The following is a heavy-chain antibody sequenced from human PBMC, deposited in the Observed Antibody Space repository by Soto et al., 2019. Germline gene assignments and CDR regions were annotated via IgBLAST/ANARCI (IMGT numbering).Heavy chain of an antibody. V-gene: IGHV1-18*01. J-gene: IGHJ6*02. CDR1: GYTFTSYG. Sequence: ASVKVSCKASGYTFTSYGISWVRQAPGQGLEWMGWIGAYNGNTNYAQKLQGRVTMTTDTSTSTAYMELRSLRSDDTAVYYCARVRNIVVVVAARGGMDVWGQGTTVTVSS. CDR3: ARVRNIVVVVAARGGMDV. CDR2: IGAYNGNT. D-gene: IGHD2-15*01.